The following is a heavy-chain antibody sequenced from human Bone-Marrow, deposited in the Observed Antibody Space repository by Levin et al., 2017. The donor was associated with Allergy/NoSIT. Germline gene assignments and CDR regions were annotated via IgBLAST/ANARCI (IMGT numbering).Heavy chain of an antibody. V-gene: IGHV1-69*01. CDR2: NIPVFGRT. Sequence: KISCKASGGTFNTYSISWVRQAPGQGLEWMGGNIPVFGRTNYAQKFQGRVTITSDEMELRSLTSEDTAIYYCATGREKTTSNAFGFWGQGTLVTVSS. D-gene: IGHD2-8*01. CDR3: ATGREKTTSNAFGF. J-gene: IGHJ4*02. CDR1: GGTFNTYS.